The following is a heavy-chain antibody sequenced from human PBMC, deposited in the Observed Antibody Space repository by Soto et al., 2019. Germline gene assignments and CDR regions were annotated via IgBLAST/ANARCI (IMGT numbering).Heavy chain of an antibody. V-gene: IGHV4-34*01. Sequence: QVQLRQWGAGLLKPSETLSLTCAVYGGSFSGYYWSWIRQPPGKGLEWIGEINHSGSTNYNPSLKSRVTISVDTSKNQFSLKLSSVTAADTAVYYCATIAAAGTAVGFAGYDYWGQGTLVTVSS. CDR1: GGSFSGYY. D-gene: IGHD6-13*01. J-gene: IGHJ4*02. CDR3: ATIAAAGTAVGFAGYDY. CDR2: INHSGST.